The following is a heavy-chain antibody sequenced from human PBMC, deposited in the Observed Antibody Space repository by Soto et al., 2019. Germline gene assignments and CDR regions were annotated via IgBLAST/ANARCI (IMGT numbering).Heavy chain of an antibody. Sequence: SETLSLTCTVSGGSISSSSYYWGWIRQPPGKGLEWIGSIYYSGSTYYNPSLKSRVTISVDTSKNQFSLKLSSVTAADTAVYYCASQTEASPDYDFWSGYSLDYFDYWGQGTLVTVSS. CDR2: IYYSGST. V-gene: IGHV4-39*01. J-gene: IGHJ4*02. CDR3: ASQTEASPDYDFWSGYSLDYFDY. D-gene: IGHD3-3*01. CDR1: GGSISSSSYY.